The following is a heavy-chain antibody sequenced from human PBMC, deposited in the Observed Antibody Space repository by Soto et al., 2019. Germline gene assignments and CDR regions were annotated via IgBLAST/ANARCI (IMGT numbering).Heavy chain of an antibody. J-gene: IGHJ6*02. CDR3: AREAPGIAVAGRIRKERTKPYYYYGMDV. D-gene: IGHD6-19*01. V-gene: IGHV1-2*04. CDR2: INPNSGGT. Sequence: ASVKVSCKASGYTFTGYYMHWVRQAPGQGLEWMGWINPNSGGTNYAQKFQGWVTMTRDTSISTAYMELSRLRSDDTAVYYCAREAPGIAVAGRIRKERTKPYYYYGMDVWGQGTTVTVS. CDR1: GYTFTGYY.